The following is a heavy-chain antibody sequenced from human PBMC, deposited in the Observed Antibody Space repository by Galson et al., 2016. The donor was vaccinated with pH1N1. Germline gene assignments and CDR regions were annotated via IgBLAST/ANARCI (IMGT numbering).Heavy chain of an antibody. CDR3: AKDKGSGDYGDYDVFDI. CDR1: GFTFRTYA. CDR2: ISWNSGNI. Sequence: SLRLSCAASGFTFRTYAMHWVRQAPGKGLEWVSGISWNSGNIGYADSVKGRFTISRDNAKNSLYLQMSSLRAEDTALYYCAKDKGSGDYGDYDVFDIWGQGTMVTVSS. D-gene: IGHD4-17*01. V-gene: IGHV3-9*01. J-gene: IGHJ3*02.